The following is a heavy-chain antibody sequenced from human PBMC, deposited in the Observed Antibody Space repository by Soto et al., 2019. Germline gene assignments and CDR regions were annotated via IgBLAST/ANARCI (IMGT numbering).Heavy chain of an antibody. V-gene: IGHV1-46*01. Sequence: QVQLVQSGAEVKKPGASVKVSCKTSGYTFTYYHIHWLRQAPGQGPEWMGKIYPSGGSTNYAPKFWGRVTMGMDTSTSTVYMELSSLRSDDTAMYYCARDAAFGNSAYNWFDPWGQGTLVTVSS. CDR2: IYPSGGST. CDR1: GYTFTYYH. J-gene: IGHJ5*02. CDR3: ARDAAFGNSAYNWFDP. D-gene: IGHD4-4*01.